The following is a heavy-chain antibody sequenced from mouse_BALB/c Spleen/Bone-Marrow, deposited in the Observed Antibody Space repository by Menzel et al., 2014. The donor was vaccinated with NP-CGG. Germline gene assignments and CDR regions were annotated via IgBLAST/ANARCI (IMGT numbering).Heavy chain of an antibody. V-gene: IGHV4-1*02. CDR1: GFDFSRYW. D-gene: IGHD1-1*01. CDR3: ARPDYYGYLNY. J-gene: IGHJ2*01. CDR2: INPDSRTI. Sequence: EVKLMESGGGLVQPGGSLKLSCAASGFDFSRYWMSWVRQAPGKGLEWIGEINPDSRTIYYSPSLKDKFIISRDNAKNTLYLRLNKVRSEDTALYYCARPDYYGYLNYWGQGTTLTVSS.